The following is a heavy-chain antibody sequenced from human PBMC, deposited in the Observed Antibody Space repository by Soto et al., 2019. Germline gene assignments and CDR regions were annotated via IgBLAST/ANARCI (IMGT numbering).Heavy chain of an antibody. V-gene: IGHV3-23*01. CDR2: IRGTTEST. D-gene: IGHD5-12*01. J-gene: IGHJ4*02. Sequence: EVQLLESGGGLVPPGGSLRLSCAASGFPFRHDAMSWDRQAPGKGLAWVSVIRGTTESTYYADSVKGRFTISRDNSKNTLYLQMPSLRAEDTAVYYCAKVVRSGYYAAACDYWGQGTLVSASS. CDR3: AKVVRSGYYAAACDY. CDR1: GFPFRHDA.